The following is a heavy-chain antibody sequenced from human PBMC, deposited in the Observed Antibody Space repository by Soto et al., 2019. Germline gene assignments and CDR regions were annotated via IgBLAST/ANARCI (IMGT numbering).Heavy chain of an antibody. D-gene: IGHD2-2*01. CDR1: GDTFINYS. J-gene: IGHJ6*02. CDR2: IVPMSGGP. CDR3: ARVGIRLIPADLGGGYHFEGLDV. Sequence: QVQLVQSAAEVKKPGSSVKISCKASGDTFINYSFSWMRQAPGQGLEWMGGIVPMSGGPNSAEKFHDRLTITADQSMGTVTMQLSRLTSDDTAVYYCARVGIRLIPADLGGGYHFEGLDVWGQGTNVTVS. V-gene: IGHV1-69*01.